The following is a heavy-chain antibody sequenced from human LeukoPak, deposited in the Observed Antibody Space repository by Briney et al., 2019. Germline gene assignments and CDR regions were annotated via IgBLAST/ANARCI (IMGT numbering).Heavy chain of an antibody. CDR1: GGSISSGGYS. CDR2: IYHSGST. V-gene: IGHV4-30-2*01. Sequence: PSQTLSLTCAVSGGSISSGGYSWSWIRQPPGKGLEWIGYIYHSGSTYYNPSLKSRVTISVDRSKNQFSLKLSSVTAADTAVYYCARVNSGYDWEYFDYWGQGTLVTVSS. D-gene: IGHD5-12*01. J-gene: IGHJ4*02. CDR3: ARVNSGYDWEYFDY.